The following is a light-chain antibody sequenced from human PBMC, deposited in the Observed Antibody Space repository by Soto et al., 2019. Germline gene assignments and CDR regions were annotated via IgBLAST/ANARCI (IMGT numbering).Light chain of an antibody. Sequence: DIQMTQSPPSLSASVGDRVTISCRASQGIGSYLAWYQQKPGKAPRLLISGASSVQSGVPPRFSGSGSATHFILTISSLRLEDIATYYCQQTASAPPWTFGQGTKVDSK. J-gene: IGKJ1*01. CDR2: GAS. V-gene: IGKV1-39*01. CDR3: QQTASAPPWT. CDR1: QGIGSY.